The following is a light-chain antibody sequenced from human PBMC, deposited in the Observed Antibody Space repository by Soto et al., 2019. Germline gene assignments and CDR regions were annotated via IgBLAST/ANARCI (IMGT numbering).Light chain of an antibody. CDR1: QTISSW. CDR2: HAS. J-gene: IGKJ1*01. V-gene: IGKV1-5*01. Sequence: DIQMTQSPSTLSVSVGDRVTITCRASQTISSWLAWYQQKPGTAPKVLIYHASNLQSGVPSRFSGSGSGTEFTLTISSLQPDDFATYYCQQYNSYSFGQGTKVDIK. CDR3: QQYNSYS.